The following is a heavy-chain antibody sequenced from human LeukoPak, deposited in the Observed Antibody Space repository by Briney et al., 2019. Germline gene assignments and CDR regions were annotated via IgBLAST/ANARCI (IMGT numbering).Heavy chain of an antibody. CDR1: GFTFSTYV. CDR2: ITGSGGST. D-gene: IGHD6-6*01. J-gene: IGHJ4*02. V-gene: IGHV3-23*01. CDR3: AKDKPSSSSAQHFDY. Sequence: GGSLRLSCAASGFTFSTYVVNWVRQAPGQGLEWVSPITGSGGSTYYADSVKGRFTISRDNSKNTLYLQMSSLRVEDTAVYYCAKDKPSSSSAQHFDYWGQGTLVTVSS.